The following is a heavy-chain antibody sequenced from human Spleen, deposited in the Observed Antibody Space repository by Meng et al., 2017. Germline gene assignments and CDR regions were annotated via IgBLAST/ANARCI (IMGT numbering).Heavy chain of an antibody. CDR2: IYHSGST. V-gene: IGHV4-4*02. D-gene: IGHD3-16*02. CDR1: GGSISRSHW. CDR3: ARYNYRYSGNWFDP. Sequence: QVQLEESDPGPVKLSGTLSLSCAVSGGSISRSHWWSWVRQPPGQGLEWIGEIYHSGSTNYNPSLKSRVTISLDQSKNQFSLKLSSVTAADTAVYYCARYNYRYSGNWFDPWGQGTLVTVSS. J-gene: IGHJ5*02.